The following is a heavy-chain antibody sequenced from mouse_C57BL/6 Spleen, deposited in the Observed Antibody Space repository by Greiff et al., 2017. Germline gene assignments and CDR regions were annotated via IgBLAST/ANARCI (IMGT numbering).Heavy chain of an antibody. CDR3: ARGVTPYYFDY. J-gene: IGHJ2*01. CDR1: GYAFSSSW. D-gene: IGHD2-2*01. Sequence: VKLQESGPELVKPGASVKISCKASGYAFSSSWMNWVKQRPGKGLEWIGRIYPGDGDTNYNGKFKGKATLTADKSYSTAYMQLSSLTSEDSAVYCCARGVTPYYFDYWGQGTTLTGSS. CDR2: IYPGDGDT. V-gene: IGHV1-82*01.